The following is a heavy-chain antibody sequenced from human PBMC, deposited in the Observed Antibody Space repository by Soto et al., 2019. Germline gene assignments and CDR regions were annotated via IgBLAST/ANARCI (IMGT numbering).Heavy chain of an antibody. D-gene: IGHD7-27*01. CDR2: IYYGGST. V-gene: IGHV4-59*08. Sequence: SETLSLTCTVSGDSISTYCWRWIRQSPGKGLEWIGFIYYGGSTNYNPSLKSRVTISVDTPKNQFSLKLSSVTAADTAVYYCAKNWNWGSLVHWGQGTLVTVS. CDR3: AKNWNWGSLVH. CDR1: GDSISTYC. J-gene: IGHJ4*02.